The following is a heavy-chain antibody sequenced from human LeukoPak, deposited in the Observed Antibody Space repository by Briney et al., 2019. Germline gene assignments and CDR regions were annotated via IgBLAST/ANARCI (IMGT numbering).Heavy chain of an antibody. D-gene: IGHD3-10*01. CDR1: GGSISSYY. CDR3: ARSLPGTMLRGYGIDV. J-gene: IGHJ6*02. CDR2: IYYSGST. Sequence: SETLSLTCTVSGGSISSYYWSWIRQPPGKGLEWIGYIYYSGSTNYNPSLKSRVTISVDTSKNQFSLKLSSVTAADTAVYYCARSLPGTMLRGYGIDVWGQGTTVTVSS. V-gene: IGHV4-59*08.